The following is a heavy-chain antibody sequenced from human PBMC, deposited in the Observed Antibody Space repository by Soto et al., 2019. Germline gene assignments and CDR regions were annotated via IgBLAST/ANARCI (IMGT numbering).Heavy chain of an antibody. CDR1: GFSLSTSGVG. D-gene: IGHD6-19*01. V-gene: IGHV2-5*02. CDR2: IYWDDDK. CDR3: XHRLVAVAGFDY. Sequence: QITLKESGPTLVKPTQTLTLTCTFSGFSLSTSGVGVGWIRQPPGKALEWLALIYWDDDKRYSPSLKSRLTIXXXTSKXQXVLTXXNMXXVDTATYYCXHRLVAVAGFDYWGQGTLVTVSS. J-gene: IGHJ4*02.